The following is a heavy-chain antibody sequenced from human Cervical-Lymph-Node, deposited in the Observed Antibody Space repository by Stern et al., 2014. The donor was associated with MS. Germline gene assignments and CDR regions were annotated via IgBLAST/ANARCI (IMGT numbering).Heavy chain of an antibody. CDR3: ARESVGYSDYYYYYGMDV. V-gene: IGHV4-31*03. CDR2: IYYSGST. Sequence: QVQLQESGPGLVKPSQTLSLTCTVSGGSISSGGYYWNWIRQHPGKGLEWIGYIYYSGSTYYNPSLKSRLTISVDTSKNQFSLKLSSVTAADTAVYYCARESVGYSDYYYYYGMDVWGQGTTVTVSS. D-gene: IGHD5-24*01. CDR1: GGSISSGGYY. J-gene: IGHJ6*02.